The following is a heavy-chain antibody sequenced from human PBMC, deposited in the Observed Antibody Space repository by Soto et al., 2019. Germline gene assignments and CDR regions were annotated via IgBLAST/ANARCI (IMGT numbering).Heavy chain of an antibody. CDR2: VYYTGRP. D-gene: IGHD6-19*01. CDR3: ARSVAVPGAHIDY. J-gene: IGHJ4*02. CDR1: GGSISGSY. Sequence: QVQLQESGPGLVKPSETLSLTCSVSGGSISGSYWSWIRPSPGKGLEWLGYVYYTGRPNYSPSLRTRVIISVDTSKNEFSLRLSSVTAADTAVYFCARSVAVPGAHIDYWGQGTQVTVSS. V-gene: IGHV4-59*01.